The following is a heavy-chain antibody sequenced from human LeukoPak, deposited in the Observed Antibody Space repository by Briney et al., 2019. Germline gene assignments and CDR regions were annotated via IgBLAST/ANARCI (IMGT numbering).Heavy chain of an antibody. Sequence: GGSLRLSCAASGFTFSDYYMSWLRQAPGKGLEWVSYISSSGSTIYYAVSVKGRFTISRDNAKNSLYLQMNSLRAEDTAVYYCATLYDFWSGYLDYWGQGTLVTVSS. J-gene: IGHJ4*02. V-gene: IGHV3-11*01. CDR1: GFTFSDYY. CDR2: ISSSGSTI. CDR3: ATLYDFWSGYLDY. D-gene: IGHD3-3*01.